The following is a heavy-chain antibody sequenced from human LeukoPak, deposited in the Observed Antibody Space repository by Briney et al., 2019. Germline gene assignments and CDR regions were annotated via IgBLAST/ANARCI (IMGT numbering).Heavy chain of an antibody. Sequence: PGGSLRLSCGASGFPFSSSGMHWVRQAPGKGLEWVAFIGYDGSNKSYAESVKDRFTISRDNSKNALFLQMNSLRTEDTAVYHCAKKARYCSGGYCYADVDYWGQGTPVTVSS. CDR3: AKKARYCSGGYCYADVDY. V-gene: IGHV3-30*02. CDR2: IGYDGSNK. CDR1: GFPFSSSG. J-gene: IGHJ4*02. D-gene: IGHD2-15*01.